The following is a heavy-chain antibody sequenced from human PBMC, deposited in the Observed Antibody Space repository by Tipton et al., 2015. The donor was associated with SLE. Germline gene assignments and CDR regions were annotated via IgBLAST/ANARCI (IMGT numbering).Heavy chain of an antibody. CDR3: AKAGLNYCGDY. J-gene: IGHJ4*02. CDR2: IKHDGSEK. D-gene: IGHD3-10*01. V-gene: IGHV3-7*03. Sequence: GSLRLSCSASGFTFSNFWMNWVRQAPGKGLEWVANIKHDGSEKYYVDSVKGRLTISRDNSKNTLYLQMNSLGAEDTALYYCAKAGLNYCGDYWGQGTLVAVSS. CDR1: GFTFSNFW.